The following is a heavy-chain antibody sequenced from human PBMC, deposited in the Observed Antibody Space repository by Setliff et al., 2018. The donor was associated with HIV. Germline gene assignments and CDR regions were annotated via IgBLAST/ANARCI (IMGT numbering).Heavy chain of an antibody. V-gene: IGHV3-48*03. D-gene: IGHD1-26*01. CDR3: ARDRVVGATLDPLDL. CDR1: GFPFSSYE. CDR2: ISYSGSAI. J-gene: IGHJ3*01. Sequence: GGSLRLSCAASGFPFSSYEMNWVRQAPGKGLEWVAYISYSGSAIHYADSVKGRFTISRDNAKNSLYLQMNSLRAEDTAVYYCARDRVVGATLDPLDLWGQGTMVTVSS.